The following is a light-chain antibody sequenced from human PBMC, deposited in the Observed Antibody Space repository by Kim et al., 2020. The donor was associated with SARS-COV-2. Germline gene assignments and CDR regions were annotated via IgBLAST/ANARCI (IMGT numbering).Light chain of an antibody. V-gene: IGLV3-19*01. CDR2: GKN. J-gene: IGLJ2*01. CDR1: GLRSFY. Sequence: VAVGQTVRMTCQGDGLRSFYATWYQQKPGQAPIVVIYGKNNRPSGIPDRFAGSSSGDTASLTITGTQAGDEADYYCNSRGSNDNVLFGGGTKLTVL. CDR3: NSRGSNDNVL.